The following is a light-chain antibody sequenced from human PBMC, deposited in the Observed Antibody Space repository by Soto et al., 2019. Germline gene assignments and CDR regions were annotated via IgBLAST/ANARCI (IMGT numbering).Light chain of an antibody. CDR2: EVS. J-gene: IGLJ1*01. CDR1: SSDVGSYNL. CDR3: CSYAGNSTSHYV. Sequence: QSVLTQPASVSGSPGQSITISCTGTSSDVGSYNLVSWYQQHPGKAPKLMIYEVSKRPSGVSNRFSGSKSGNTASLTISGLQAEDEADYYCCSYAGNSTSHYVFGTGTKVTVL. V-gene: IGLV2-23*02.